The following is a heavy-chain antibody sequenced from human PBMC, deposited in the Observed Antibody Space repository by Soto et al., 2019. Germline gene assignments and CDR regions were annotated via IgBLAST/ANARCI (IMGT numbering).Heavy chain of an antibody. V-gene: IGHV3-30-3*01. CDR2: ISYDGSNK. CDR1: GFTFSSYA. Sequence: QVQLVESGGGVVQPGRSLRLSCAASGFTFSSYAMHWVRQAPGKGLEWVAVISYDGSNKYYADSVKGRFTISIDNSKNTLYLQMNSLRAEDTAVYYCARQVDATYKLSDYWGQGTLVTVSS. CDR3: ARQVDATYKLSDY. D-gene: IGHD2-15*01. J-gene: IGHJ4*02.